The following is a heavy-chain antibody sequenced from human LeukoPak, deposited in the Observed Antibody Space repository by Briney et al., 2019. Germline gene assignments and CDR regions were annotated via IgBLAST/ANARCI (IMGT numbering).Heavy chain of an antibody. CDR3: ARCLVMVRGPWGHAF. J-gene: IGHJ3*01. D-gene: IGHD3-10*01. CDR1: GFTFSDYY. CDR2: ISSSGSTI. V-gene: IGHV3-11*01. Sequence: GGSLRLSCAASGFTFSDYYMNWIRQAPGKGLEWVSYISSSGSTIYYADSVKGRFTISRDNAKNSLYLQMNSLRAEDTAVYYCARCLVMVRGPWGHAFWGQGTMVTVSS.